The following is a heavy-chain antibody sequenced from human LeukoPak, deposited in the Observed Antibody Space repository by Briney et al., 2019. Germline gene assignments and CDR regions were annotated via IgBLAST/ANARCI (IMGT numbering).Heavy chain of an antibody. J-gene: IGHJ4*02. CDR1: GFPFIFA. CDR3: AKQSTARSLGE. D-gene: IGHD6-6*01. Sequence: GSLRLSCVASGFPFIFAMSWVRQAPGKGLEWVSTISRNGADTYYADSVRGRFTISRDNSKNMLYLQMNSLRAEDTAVYYCAKQSTARSLGEGGQGTLVTVSS. CDR2: ISRNGADT. V-gene: IGHV3-23*01.